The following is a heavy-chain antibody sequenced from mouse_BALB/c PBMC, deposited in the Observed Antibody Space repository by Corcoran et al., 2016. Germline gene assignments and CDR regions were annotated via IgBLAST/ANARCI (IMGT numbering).Heavy chain of an antibody. J-gene: IGHJ1*01. Sequence: LVKTGASVKISCQASGYSFTGYYIHWVKQSHGKSLEWIGYISCYNGATSYNQKFKGKATFTVETSSSTAYMQFNSLTSEDSAVYYCARRDGYHGYFDVWGAGTTVTVSS. V-gene: IGHV1S34*01. D-gene: IGHD2-3*01. CDR2: ISCYNGAT. CDR1: GYSFTGYY. CDR3: ARRDGYHGYFDV.